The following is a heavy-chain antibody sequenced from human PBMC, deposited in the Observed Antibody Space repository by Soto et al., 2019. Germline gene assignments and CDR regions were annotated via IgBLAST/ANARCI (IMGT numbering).Heavy chain of an antibody. CDR3: ARDANGVITHQYLYYGMDV. J-gene: IGHJ6*02. CDR1: GYSINSGYY. CDR2: IYHSGST. D-gene: IGHD3-10*01. Sequence: TSETLSLTCAVSGYSINSGYYWGWIRQPPGKGLEWIGNIYHSGSTYFNPSLKSRVSMPVDTSKNQFSLRLSSVTAADTAVYYCARDANGVITHQYLYYGMDVWGQGTTVTVSS. V-gene: IGHV4-38-2*02.